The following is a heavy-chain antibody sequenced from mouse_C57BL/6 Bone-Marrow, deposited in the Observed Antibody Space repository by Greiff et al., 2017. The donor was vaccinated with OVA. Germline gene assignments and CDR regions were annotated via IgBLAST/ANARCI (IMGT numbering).Heavy chain of an antibody. CDR3: ARGGGLRGYAMDY. D-gene: IGHD2-4*01. Sequence: QVQLQQPGAELVKPGASVKMSCKASGYTFTSYWITWVKPRPGQGLEWIGDIYPGSGSTHYNEKFKSTATLTVDTSSSTAYMQLSSLTSEDSAVYYCARGGGLRGYAMDYWGQGTSVTVSS. V-gene: IGHV1-55*01. J-gene: IGHJ4*01. CDR1: GYTFTSYW. CDR2: IYPGSGST.